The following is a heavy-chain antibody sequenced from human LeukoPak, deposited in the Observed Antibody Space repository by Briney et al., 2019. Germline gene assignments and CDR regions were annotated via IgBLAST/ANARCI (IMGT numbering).Heavy chain of an antibody. Sequence: GGSLRLSCAASGFTFSSYAMSRVRQAPGKGLEWVSAISGSGGSTYYADSVKGRFTISRDNSKNTLYLQMNSLRAEDTAVYYCAKTRYFDWSYFDYWGQGTLVTVSS. CDR2: ISGSGGST. J-gene: IGHJ4*02. V-gene: IGHV3-23*01. CDR1: GFTFSSYA. D-gene: IGHD3-9*01. CDR3: AKTRYFDWSYFDY.